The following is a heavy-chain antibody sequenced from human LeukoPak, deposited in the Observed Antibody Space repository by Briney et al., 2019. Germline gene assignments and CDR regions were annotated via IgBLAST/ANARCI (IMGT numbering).Heavy chain of an antibody. CDR3: ARLIHGRVVTAIEH. CDR2: IHYSRST. J-gene: IGHJ4*02. Sequence: PSETLSLTCSVSGGSISGYYWNWIRQPPGRGLEWIGYIHYSRSTDYNPSLKSRVTISVDTSKNQFSLRLRSVTAADTAVYYCARLIHGRVVTAIEHWGQGVLVTVSS. D-gene: IGHD2-21*02. CDR1: GGSISGYY. V-gene: IGHV4-59*01.